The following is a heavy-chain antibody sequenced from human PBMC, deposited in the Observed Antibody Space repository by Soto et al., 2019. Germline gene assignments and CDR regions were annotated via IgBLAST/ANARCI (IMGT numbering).Heavy chain of an antibody. CDR3: AKTNLEWLSDAAFDL. V-gene: IGHV3-30*18. D-gene: IGHD3-3*01. Sequence: VQLVESGGGVVQPGRSLRLSCAASGFTFSSHGMHWVRQAPGKGLEWVAVISYDGSNKFYADSVKGRFTISRDNSKTTLFLQMNSLRGDDTAVYYCAKTNLEWLSDAAFDLWGQGTSVTVSS. CDR1: GFTFSSHG. J-gene: IGHJ3*01. CDR2: ISYDGSNK.